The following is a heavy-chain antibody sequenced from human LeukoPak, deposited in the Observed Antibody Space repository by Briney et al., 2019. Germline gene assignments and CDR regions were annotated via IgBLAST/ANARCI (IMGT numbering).Heavy chain of an antibody. J-gene: IGHJ4*02. Sequence: GGSLRLSCAAPGFTFSSYGMHWVRQAPGKGLEWVAFIRYDGSNKYYADSVKGRFTISRDNSKNTLYLQMNSLRAEDTAVYYCAKDLVGGDIVVVPAAPGPLFGFDYWGQGTLVTVSS. CDR1: GFTFSSYG. V-gene: IGHV3-30*02. D-gene: IGHD2-2*01. CDR3: AKDLVGGDIVVVPAAPGPLFGFDY. CDR2: IRYDGSNK.